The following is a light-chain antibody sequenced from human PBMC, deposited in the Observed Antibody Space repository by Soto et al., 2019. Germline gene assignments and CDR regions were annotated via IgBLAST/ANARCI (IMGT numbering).Light chain of an antibody. V-gene: IGLV1-40*01. Sequence: QSVLTQPPSVSGSPGQRITISCTGSSSNIGAGYDVHWYQQHPGTAPKLLIYGNSNRPSGVPDRFSGSKSGTSASLAITGLQAEAEAEYYCQSYDSSLSGSYVFGTGTKLTVL. J-gene: IGLJ1*01. CDR1: SSNIGAGYD. CDR3: QSYDSSLSGSYV. CDR2: GNS.